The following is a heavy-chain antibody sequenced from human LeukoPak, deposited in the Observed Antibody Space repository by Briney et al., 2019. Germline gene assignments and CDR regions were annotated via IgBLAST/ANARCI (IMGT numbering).Heavy chain of an antibody. CDR2: ITSRGEST. CDR1: AFTFSIYA. Sequence: GGSLRLASAAPAFTFSIYATSWVRQAPGKGLQWVSSITSRGESTWYVDSVKGRIPITTDNSENPPYLQMHSLRDEDTAVYYCARDRPNYYGSDGHYYRRDGDYWGRGTLVSVSS. CDR3: ARDRPNYYGSDGHYYRRDGDY. J-gene: IGHJ4*02. D-gene: IGHD3-22*01. V-gene: IGHV3-23*01.